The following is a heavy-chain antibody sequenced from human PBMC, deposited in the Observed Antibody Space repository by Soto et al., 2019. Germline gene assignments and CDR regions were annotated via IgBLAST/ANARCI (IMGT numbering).Heavy chain of an antibody. J-gene: IGHJ6*02. CDR1: GGSFSGYY. V-gene: IGHV4-34*01. CDR3: ARDCSGGSCTRVHYYYYGMDV. D-gene: IGHD2-15*01. Sequence: SETLSLTCAVYGGSFSGYYWSWIRQPPGKGLEWIGEINHSGSTNYNPSLKSRVTISVDTSKNQFSLKLSSVTAADTTVYYCARDCSGGSCTRVHYYYYGMDVWGQGTTVTV. CDR2: INHSGST.